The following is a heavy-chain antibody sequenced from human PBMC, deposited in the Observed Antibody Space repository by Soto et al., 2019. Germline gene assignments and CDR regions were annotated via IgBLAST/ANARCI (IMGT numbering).Heavy chain of an antibody. CDR2: ISGSGGST. D-gene: IGHD3-22*01. CDR3: AKSLHYDDSSGCDY. V-gene: IGHV3-23*01. J-gene: IGHJ4*02. Sequence: GGFLILSCAASGFTFSSYEMSWVRQARGKGLEWVSAISGSGGSTYYADSLKGRFTISRDNSKNTLYLQMNSLRSEDTAVYYCAKSLHYDDSSGCDYWGQGTLVTVSS. CDR1: GFTFSSYE.